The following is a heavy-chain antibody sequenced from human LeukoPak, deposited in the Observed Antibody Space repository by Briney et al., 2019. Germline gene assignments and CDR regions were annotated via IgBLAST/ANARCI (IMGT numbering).Heavy chain of an antibody. V-gene: IGHV3-21*01. D-gene: IGHD3-22*01. Sequence: GGSLRLSCAASGFTFSSYSMTWVRQAPGKGLEWVSSISSSSSYIYYADSVKGRFTISRDNAKNSLYLQMNSLRAEDTAVYYCARDYYDSSGYYPEYVPEYFQHWGQGTLVTVSS. CDR3: ARDYYDSSGYYPEYVPEYFQH. CDR2: ISSSSSYI. CDR1: GFTFSSYS. J-gene: IGHJ1*01.